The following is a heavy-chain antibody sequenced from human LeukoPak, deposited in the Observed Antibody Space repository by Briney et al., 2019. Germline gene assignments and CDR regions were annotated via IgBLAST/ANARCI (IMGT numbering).Heavy chain of an antibody. J-gene: IGHJ4*02. CDR3: ARGGVPGGFDD. CDR2: IKGDGSST. Sequence: GGSLRLSCAASGFTFSSYWMKWARQAPGKGLVWVSHIKGDGSSTSYADSVKGRFTIFRDNAKNTLYLQMNTLRGEDTAVYYCARGGVPGGFDDWGQGTLVTVSS. V-gene: IGHV3-74*01. CDR1: GFTFSSYW. D-gene: IGHD3-16*01.